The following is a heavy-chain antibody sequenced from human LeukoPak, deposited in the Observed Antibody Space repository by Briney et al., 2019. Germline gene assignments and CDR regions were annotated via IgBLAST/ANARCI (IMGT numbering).Heavy chain of an antibody. CDR1: GGTFSSYA. CDR2: IIPILGIA. D-gene: IGHD3-22*01. CDR3: ARRVYDSSGWAYYYGMNV. J-gene: IGHJ6*02. Sequence: SVKVSCKASGGTFSSYAISWVRQAPGQGLEWMGRIIPILGIANYAQKFQGRVTITADKSTSTAYMELSSLRSEDTAVYYCARRVYDSSGWAYYYGMNVWGQGTTVTVSS. V-gene: IGHV1-69*04.